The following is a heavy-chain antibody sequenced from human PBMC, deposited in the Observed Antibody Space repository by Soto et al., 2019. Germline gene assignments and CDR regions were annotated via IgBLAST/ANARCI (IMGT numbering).Heavy chain of an antibody. V-gene: IGHV1-8*01. Sequence: ASVKVSCKASGYTFTSYDINWVRQATGQGLEWMGWINPNSGNTGYAQKFQGRVTMTRNTSISTAYMELSSLRSEDTAVYYCARGRYCTHGVCVYYYYYMDVWGKGNTVTVX. CDR2: INPNSGNT. CDR3: ARGRYCTHGVCVYYYYYMDV. J-gene: IGHJ6*03. CDR1: GYTFTSYD. D-gene: IGHD2-8*01.